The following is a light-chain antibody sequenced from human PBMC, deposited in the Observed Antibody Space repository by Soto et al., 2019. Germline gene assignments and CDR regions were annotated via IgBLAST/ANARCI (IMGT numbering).Light chain of an antibody. Sequence: ETMMTQSPDTLSVSLGERAPLSCRASQSVSNNYLAWYQQKPGQAPRLLIYGASSRATGIPDRFSGSGSGTDFTLTISRLEPEDFAVYYCQQYGSSLTWTFGQGTKVDIK. J-gene: IGKJ1*01. CDR2: GAS. CDR1: QSVSNNY. CDR3: QQYGSSLTWT. V-gene: IGKV3-20*01.